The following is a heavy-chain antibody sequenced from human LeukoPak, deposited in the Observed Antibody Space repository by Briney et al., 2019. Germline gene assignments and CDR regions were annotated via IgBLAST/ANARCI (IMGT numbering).Heavy chain of an antibody. D-gene: IGHD6-13*01. CDR3: ASFDSSSRLFDY. CDR2: IYTSGST. CDR1: GGSISSYY. Sequence: PSETLSLTCTVSGGSISSYYWSWIRQPPGKGLEWIGYIYTSGSTNYNPSLKSRVTISVDTSKNQFSLKLSSVTAADTAVYYCASFDSSSRLFDYWGQGTLVTVSS. V-gene: IGHV4-4*09. J-gene: IGHJ4*02.